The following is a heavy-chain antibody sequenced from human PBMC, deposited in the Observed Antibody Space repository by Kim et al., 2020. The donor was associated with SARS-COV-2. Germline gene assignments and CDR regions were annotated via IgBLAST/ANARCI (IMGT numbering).Heavy chain of an antibody. J-gene: IGHJ6*02. CDR3: AKEIEVQLELGAGQLYYYGMDV. Sequence: GGSLRLSCAASGFTFSSYAMSWVRQAPGKGLEWVSAISGSGGRTYYADSVKGRFTISRDNSKNTLYLQMNSLRAEDTAVYYCAKEIEVQLELGAGQLYYYGMDVWGQGTTVTVSS. V-gene: IGHV3-23*01. D-gene: IGHD1-1*01. CDR1: GFTFSSYA. CDR2: ISGSGGRT.